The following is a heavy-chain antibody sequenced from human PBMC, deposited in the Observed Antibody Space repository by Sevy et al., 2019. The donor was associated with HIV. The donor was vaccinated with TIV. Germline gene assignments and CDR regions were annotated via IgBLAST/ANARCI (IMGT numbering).Heavy chain of an antibody. D-gene: IGHD2-8*01. CDR2: LSFGCGEI. J-gene: IGHJ4*02. CDR1: GFTFSKYS. V-gene: IGHV3-23*01. CDR3: AREGCTKPHDY. Sequence: GGSLRLSCAASGFTFSKYSMSWVRQPPGKGLEWVSTLSFGCGEINSGDSVKGRFTISRDNSKNSLYLQMNNLRAEDTAVYYCAREGCTKPHDYWGQGTLVTVSS.